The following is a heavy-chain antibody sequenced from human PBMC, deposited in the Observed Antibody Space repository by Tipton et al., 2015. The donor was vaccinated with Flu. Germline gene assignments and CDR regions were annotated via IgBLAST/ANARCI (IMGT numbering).Heavy chain of an antibody. V-gene: IGHV4-61*02. CDR3: AREGWELLFGAFDI. CDR2: IYTSGST. CDR1: GGSISSGSYY. J-gene: IGHJ3*02. Sequence: TLSLTCTVSGGSISSGSYYWSWIRQPAGKGLEWIGRIYTSGSTNYNPSLKSRVTISVDTSKNQFSLKLSSVTAADPAVYYCAREGWELLFGAFDIWGQGTMVTVSS. D-gene: IGHD1-26*01.